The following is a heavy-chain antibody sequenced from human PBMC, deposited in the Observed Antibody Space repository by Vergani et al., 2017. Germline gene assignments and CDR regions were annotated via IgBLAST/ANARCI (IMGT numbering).Heavy chain of an antibody. CDR1: GFTFSSYA. V-gene: IGHV3-23*01. J-gene: IGHJ6*03. D-gene: IGHD6-13*01. Sequence: EVQLLESGGGLVQPGGSLRLSCAASGFTFSSYAMSWVRQAPGKGLEWVSAISGSGGSTYYADSVKGRFTISRDNSKNTLYLQMNSLRAEDTAVYYCARYKAAGRTKLTYYYYYMDVWGKGTTVTVSS. CDR2: ISGSGGST. CDR3: ARYKAAGRTKLTYYYYYMDV.